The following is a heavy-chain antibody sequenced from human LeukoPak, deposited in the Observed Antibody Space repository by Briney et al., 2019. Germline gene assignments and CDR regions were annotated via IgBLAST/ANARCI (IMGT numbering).Heavy chain of an antibody. CDR3: AKGLSYGLDY. CDR2: IPYDSSNK. D-gene: IGHD3-16*01. Sequence: GRSLRLSCAASGFTFSSYGMHWVRQAPGKGLEWVAVIPYDSSNKYYTDFVKGRFTISRDNSKNTLYLQMNSLTAEDTAVYYCAKGLSYGLDYWGQGTQVTVSS. V-gene: IGHV3-30*18. J-gene: IGHJ4*02. CDR1: GFTFSSYG.